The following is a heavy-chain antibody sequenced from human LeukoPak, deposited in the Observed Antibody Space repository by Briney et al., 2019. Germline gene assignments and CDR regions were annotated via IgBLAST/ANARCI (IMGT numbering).Heavy chain of an antibody. J-gene: IGHJ4*02. CDR3: AKGNNSFSFTCDY. CDR1: GFTFRDFS. CDR2: ISGDGSAT. Sequence: GGSLRLSCAASGFTFRDFSMHWVRQAPGQGLEWVSLISGDGSATHSGDSVKRRFRLSRENTKDSVYWQLSGLTLDDTAPYYCAKGNNSFSFTCDYWGQGALVTVSS. D-gene: IGHD2/OR15-2a*01. V-gene: IGHV3-43*02.